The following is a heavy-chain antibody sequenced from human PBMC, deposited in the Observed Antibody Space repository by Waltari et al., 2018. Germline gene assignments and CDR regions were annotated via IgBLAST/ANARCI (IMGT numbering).Heavy chain of an antibody. CDR2: IYTTGTT. CDR1: GGSITSGNYY. D-gene: IGHD6-6*01. Sequence: QVQLQESGPGLVTPSQTLSLICTVSGGSITSGNYYWPWLRQPAGKGLEWIGRIYTTGTTTYNPSLRSRVTILVDTSNNHFSLRLSSVTAADTAVYYCAREPSVAARSYWYFDLWGRGTLVTVSS. V-gene: IGHV4-61*02. CDR3: AREPSVAARSYWYFDL. J-gene: IGHJ2*01.